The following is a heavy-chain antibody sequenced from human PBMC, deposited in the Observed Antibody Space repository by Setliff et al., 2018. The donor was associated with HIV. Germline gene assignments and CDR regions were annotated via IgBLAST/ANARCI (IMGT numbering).Heavy chain of an antibody. CDR3: AREIYSYGHPVAFDI. Sequence: SETLSLTCTVSGVSINSNRYYWGWIRQPPGKGLEWIGSIFYSGTTHYNASLQSRVTISEDTSRNQFSLSLKSVTAADTAVYYCAREIYSYGHPVAFDIWGQGTMVTVSS. CDR2: IFYSGTT. D-gene: IGHD5-18*01. CDR1: GVSINSNRYY. J-gene: IGHJ3*02. V-gene: IGHV4-39*07.